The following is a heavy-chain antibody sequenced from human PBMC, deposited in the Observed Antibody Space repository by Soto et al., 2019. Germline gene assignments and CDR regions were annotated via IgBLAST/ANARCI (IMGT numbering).Heavy chain of an antibody. CDR2: ISGSGGST. D-gene: IGHD5-12*01. V-gene: IGHV3-23*01. CDR1: GFTFSSYA. Sequence: GGSLRLSCAASGFTFSSYAMSWVRQAPGKGLEWVSAISGSGGSTYYADSVKGRFTISRDNSKNTQYLQMNSLRAEDTAVYYCANDIVATISLRYYYYGMDVWGQGTTVTVSS. CDR3: ANDIVATISLRYYYYGMDV. J-gene: IGHJ6*02.